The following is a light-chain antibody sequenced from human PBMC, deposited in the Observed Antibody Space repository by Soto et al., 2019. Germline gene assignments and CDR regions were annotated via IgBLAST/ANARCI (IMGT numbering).Light chain of an antibody. CDR3: QTYNNAPGA. Sequence: DIQMTQSPFTLSASVGDRVTITCRASQSISSWLAWYQQKPGKAPKLLIYKASTLESGVPSRFSGSGSGTDFTLTISSLQPEDIATYYCQTYNNAPGAFGQGTKVDIK. J-gene: IGKJ1*01. CDR2: KAS. CDR1: QSISSW. V-gene: IGKV1-5*03.